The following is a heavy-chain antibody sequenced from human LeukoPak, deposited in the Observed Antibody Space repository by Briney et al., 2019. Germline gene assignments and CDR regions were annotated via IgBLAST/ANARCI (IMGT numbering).Heavy chain of an antibody. D-gene: IGHD3-10*01. Sequence: GESLKISCKGSGYIFTTYWIGWVRQMPGKGLELMGIIYPGDFDTRYSPSFQGQVTISADKSISTAYLQWSSPKASDTAMYYCTRGYGSGNYFPTGWGQGTLVTVSS. CDR1: GYIFTTYW. CDR2: IYPGDFDT. V-gene: IGHV5-51*01. CDR3: TRGYGSGNYFPTG. J-gene: IGHJ1*01.